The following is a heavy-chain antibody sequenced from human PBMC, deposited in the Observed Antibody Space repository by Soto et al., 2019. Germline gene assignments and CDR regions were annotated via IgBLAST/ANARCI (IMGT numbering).Heavy chain of an antibody. V-gene: IGHV3-7*01. CDR3: ARVSPLNYDYITGTWTTCETFDY. Sequence: GGSLRLSCAASGFTFSSYWMSWVRQAPGKGLEWVANIKQDGSEKYYVDSVKGRFTISRDNAKNSLYLQMNSLRAEDTAVYYCARVSPLNYDYITGTWTTCETFDYWGQGTLVTVSS. D-gene: IGHD3-16*01. J-gene: IGHJ4*02. CDR1: GFTFSSYW. CDR2: IKQDGSEK.